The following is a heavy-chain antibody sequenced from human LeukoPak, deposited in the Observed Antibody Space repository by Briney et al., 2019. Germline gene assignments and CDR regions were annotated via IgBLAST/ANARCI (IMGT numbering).Heavy chain of an antibody. CDR1: GFTFSSYE. J-gene: IGHJ3*02. V-gene: IGHV3-48*03. CDR3: ARDYMGYDAFDI. CDR2: ISSSGSTI. Sequence: PGASLRLSCAASGFTFSSYEMNWVRQAPGKGLEWVSYISSSGSTIYYADSVKGRFTISRDNAKNSLYLQMNSLRAEDTAVYYCARDYMGYDAFDIWGQGTMVTVPS. D-gene: IGHD3-10*01.